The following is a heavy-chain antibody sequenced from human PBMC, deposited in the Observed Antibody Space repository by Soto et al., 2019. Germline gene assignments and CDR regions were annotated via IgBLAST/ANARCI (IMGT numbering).Heavy chain of an antibody. Sequence: QVQLVQSGAEVKKPGSSVKVSCKASGGTFSSYAISWVRQAPGQGLEWMGGIIPIFGTANYAQKFQGRVTITADESTSTAYRELSSLRSEDTAVYYCARALGVLELPPGYLDYWGQGTLGTVSS. J-gene: IGHJ4*02. CDR1: GGTFSSYA. CDR3: ARALGVLELPPGYLDY. V-gene: IGHV1-69*12. CDR2: IIPIFGTA. D-gene: IGHD1-7*01.